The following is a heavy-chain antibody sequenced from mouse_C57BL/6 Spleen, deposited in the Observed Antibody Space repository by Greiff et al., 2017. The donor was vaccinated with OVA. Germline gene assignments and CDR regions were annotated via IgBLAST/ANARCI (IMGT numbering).Heavy chain of an antibody. D-gene: IGHD2-2*01. V-gene: IGHV2-2*01. Sequence: VKLVESGPGLVQPSQSLSITCTVSGFSLTSYGVHWVRQSPGKGLEWLGVIWSGGSTDYNAAFISRLSISKDNSKSQVFFKMNSLQADDTAIYYCARGEGYGKDYFDYWGQGTTLTVSS. CDR3: ARGEGYGKDYFDY. CDR2: IWSGGST. CDR1: GFSLTSYG. J-gene: IGHJ2*01.